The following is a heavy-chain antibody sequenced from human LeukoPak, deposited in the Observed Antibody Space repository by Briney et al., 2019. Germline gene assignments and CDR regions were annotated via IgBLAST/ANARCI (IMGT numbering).Heavy chain of an antibody. Sequence: ETLSLTCAVYGGSSSGYYWSWIRQPPGKGLEWIGEINHSGSTNHNPSLKSRVTISVDTSKNQFSLKLSSVTAADTAVYYCARGPGVSGSSWYFDYWGQGTLVTVSS. J-gene: IGHJ4*02. CDR1: GGSSSGYY. CDR3: ARGPGVSGSSWYFDY. CDR2: INHSGST. D-gene: IGHD6-13*01. V-gene: IGHV4-34*01.